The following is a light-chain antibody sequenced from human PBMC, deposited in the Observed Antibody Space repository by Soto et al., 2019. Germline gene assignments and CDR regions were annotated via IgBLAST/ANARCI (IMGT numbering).Light chain of an antibody. J-gene: IGLJ1*01. Sequence: QSALTQRASVSGSPGQSITISCTGTSSDVGGYNYVSWYQQHPGKAPKLMIYDVSNRPSGVSNRFSGSKSGNTASLTISGLQAEDEADYYCSSYTSSSTLCVFGTGTKVT. CDR3: SSYTSSSTLCV. CDR1: SSDVGGYNY. V-gene: IGLV2-14*01. CDR2: DVS.